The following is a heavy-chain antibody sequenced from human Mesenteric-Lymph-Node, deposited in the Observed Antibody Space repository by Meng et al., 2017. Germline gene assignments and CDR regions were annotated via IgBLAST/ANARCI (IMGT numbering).Heavy chain of an antibody. V-gene: IGHV1-18*01. CDR2: ISAYNGNT. D-gene: IGHD1-14*01. CDR3: ARDLPGGTKGTWLDL. CDR1: GYIFNNYG. J-gene: IGHJ5*02. Sequence: QVQLVQSGAEVKKPGASVKVSCKASGYIFNNYGVSWVRQAPGQGPEWMGWISAYNGNTNYAQNFQGRFTMTTDTSTSTAYMELRSLRSDDTAVYYCARDLPGGTKGTWLDLWGQGTLVTVPQ.